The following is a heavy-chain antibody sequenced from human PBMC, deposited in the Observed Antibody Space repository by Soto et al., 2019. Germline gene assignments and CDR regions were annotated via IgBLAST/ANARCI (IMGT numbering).Heavy chain of an antibody. J-gene: IGHJ4*02. CDR2: MSFDGVKK. CDR3: ARDPNLIETASNYFDY. Sequence: GGSLRLSCSVSGFTLNTYSMHWVRQAPGKGLEWVAVMSFDGVKKHYRDSVKGRFTISRDIAKNMLYLQMTSLRLEDTALYYCARDPNLIETASNYFDYGGRGPRVTVSS. V-gene: IGHV3-30*04. D-gene: IGHD5-18*01. CDR1: GFTLNTYS.